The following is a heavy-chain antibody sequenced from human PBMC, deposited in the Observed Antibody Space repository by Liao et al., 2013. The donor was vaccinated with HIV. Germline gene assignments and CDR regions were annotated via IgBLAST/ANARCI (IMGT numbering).Heavy chain of an antibody. CDR2: INHSGST. D-gene: IGHD5-18*01. Sequence: QVQLQQWGAGLLKPSETLSLTCAVYGGSFSGYYWSWIRQPPGKGLEWIGEINHSGSTNYNPSLKSRVTISVDTSKNQFSLKLSSVTAADTAVYYCARGWIQLWRPNFDYWGQGNPGSPSPQ. J-gene: IGHJ4*02. V-gene: IGHV4-34*01. CDR3: ARGWIQLWRPNFDY. CDR1: GGSFSGYY.